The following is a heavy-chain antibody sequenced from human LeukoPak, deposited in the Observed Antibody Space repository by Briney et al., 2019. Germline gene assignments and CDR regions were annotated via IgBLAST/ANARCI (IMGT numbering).Heavy chain of an antibody. CDR3: ARGYGGNYK. Sequence: GGSLRLSCVASGLEESNVQWMCWVRPAPGKGLEWVANIKSDGSETYYVDSVKGRFTVSRDNAKNSLYLQMNSLRAEDTAVYYCARGYGGNYKWGQGTLVTVSS. CDR2: IKSDGSET. V-gene: IGHV3-7*01. D-gene: IGHD1-26*01. CDR1: GLEESNVQW. J-gene: IGHJ4*02.